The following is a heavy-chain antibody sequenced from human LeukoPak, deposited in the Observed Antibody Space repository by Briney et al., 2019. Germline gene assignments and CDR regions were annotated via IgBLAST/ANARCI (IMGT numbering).Heavy chain of an antibody. CDR3: ATGWNDAFDA. Sequence: GGSLRLSCAASGFTVSSNYMTWVRQAPGKGLEWVSVIYRGGATYYADSVKGRFTISRDNSKNTLYLQMNSLRVEDTAVYYCATGWNDAFDAWGQGTMLTVSS. CDR2: IYRGGAT. V-gene: IGHV3-53*01. CDR1: GFTVSSNY. D-gene: IGHD1-1*01. J-gene: IGHJ3*01.